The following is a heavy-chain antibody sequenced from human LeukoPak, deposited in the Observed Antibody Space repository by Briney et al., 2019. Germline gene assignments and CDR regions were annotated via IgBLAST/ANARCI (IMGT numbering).Heavy chain of an antibody. V-gene: IGHV4-4*07. J-gene: IGHJ4*02. D-gene: IGHD2-15*01. CDR3: ARMSSLCSGGSCYAVFDY. CDR1: GGSISSYY. CDR2: IYTSGST. Sequence: SETLSLTCTVSGGSISSYYWSWIRQPAGKGLEWIGRIYTSGSTNYNPSLKSRVTMSVDTSKNQFSLKLSSVTAADTAVYYCARMSSLCSGGSCYAVFDYWGQGTLVTVSS.